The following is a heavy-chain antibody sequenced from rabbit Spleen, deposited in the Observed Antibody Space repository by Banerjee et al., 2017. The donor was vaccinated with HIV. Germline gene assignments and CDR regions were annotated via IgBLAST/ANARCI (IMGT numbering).Heavy chain of an antibody. Sequence: QSLEESGGDLVKPGASLTLTCTVSGVSFSISSYMCWVRQAPGKGLEWIACIDAGSSGFTYFAAWANGRFAISKTSSTTVTLQMTRLTAADTATFFCARDLDGVIGWNFGWWGQGTLV. CDR1: GVSFSISSY. J-gene: IGHJ4*01. V-gene: IGHV1S40*01. CDR2: IDAGSSGFT. D-gene: IGHD1-1*01. CDR3: ARDLDGVIGWNFGW.